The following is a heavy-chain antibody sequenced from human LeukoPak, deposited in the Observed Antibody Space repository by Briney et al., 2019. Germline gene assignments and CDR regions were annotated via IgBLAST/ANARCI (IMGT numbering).Heavy chain of an antibody. CDR2: ISSSSSYI. CDR1: GFTFSSYS. V-gene: IGHV3-21*01. Sequence: GGSLRLSCAASGFTFSSYSMNWVRQAPGKGLEWVSSISSSSSYIYYADLVKGRFTISRDNAKNSLYLQMNSLRAEDTAVYYCARGSFDADNGYLGGDFDYWGQGTLVTVSS. J-gene: IGHJ4*02. CDR3: ARGSFDADNGYLGGDFDY. D-gene: IGHD3-16*01.